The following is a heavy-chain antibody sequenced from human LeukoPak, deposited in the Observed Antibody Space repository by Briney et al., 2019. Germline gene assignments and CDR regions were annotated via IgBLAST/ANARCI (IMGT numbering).Heavy chain of an antibody. CDR2: INPNSGNT. CDR1: GYTFTIYD. Sequence: GASVKVSCKASGYTFTIYDINWVRQATGQGLEWMGWINPNSGNTGYAQKFQGRVIITRNTSISTAYMELSSLSSEDTAVYYCARGFFGSGWYGYYYMDVWGKGTTVTVSS. D-gene: IGHD6-19*01. CDR3: ARGFFGSGWYGYYYMDV. J-gene: IGHJ6*03. V-gene: IGHV1-8*03.